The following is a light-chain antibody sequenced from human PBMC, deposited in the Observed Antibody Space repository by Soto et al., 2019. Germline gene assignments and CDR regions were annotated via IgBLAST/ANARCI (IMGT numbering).Light chain of an antibody. J-gene: IGLJ1*01. V-gene: IGLV2-14*01. CDR2: DVN. CDR3: SSYSNTSTLYV. CDR1: SKDVGGYNY. Sequence: QSVLTQPASVSGFPGQSITISCTGTSKDVGGYNYVPWCQKHPGKAPKLKIYDVNKRPSGVSNRFSGSKSGNTASLTISGLQAEDEADYYCSSYSNTSTLYVFGTGTKVTVL.